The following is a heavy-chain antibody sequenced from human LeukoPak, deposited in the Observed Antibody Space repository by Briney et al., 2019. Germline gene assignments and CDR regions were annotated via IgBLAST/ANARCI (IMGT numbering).Heavy chain of an antibody. Sequence: GGSLRLSCAASGFTFTIFGLNWVRQAPGKVPEWVSYIDARSGITYYADSVQGRFTVSRDNGKNSLLLQMNSLRAEDTALYYCARGYSRAAFDIWGQGTVVAVSS. CDR3: ARGYSRAAFDI. CDR1: GFTFTIFG. CDR2: IDARSGIT. V-gene: IGHV3-48*01. J-gene: IGHJ3*02. D-gene: IGHD2-15*01.